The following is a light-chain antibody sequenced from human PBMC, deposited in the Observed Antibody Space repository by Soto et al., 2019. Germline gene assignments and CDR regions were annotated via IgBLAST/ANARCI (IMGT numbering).Light chain of an antibody. V-gene: IGKV3D-15*01. Sequence: EIVMTQSPATLSVSPGERATLSCRASQSVRSNLAWYQQKPGQAPRLLIYGASTRATGIPARFSGSGSGTEFTLTISSLQSEDTAVYYCQHFSRWPLTFGGGPRWRSN. CDR1: QSVRSN. CDR3: QHFSRWPLT. J-gene: IGKJ4*01. CDR2: GAS.